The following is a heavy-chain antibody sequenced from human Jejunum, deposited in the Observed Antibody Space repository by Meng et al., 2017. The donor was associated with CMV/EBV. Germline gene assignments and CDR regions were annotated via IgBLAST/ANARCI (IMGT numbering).Heavy chain of an antibody. CDR2: IRYDGSYR. J-gene: IGHJ6*02. CDR1: RVNFKINN. CDR3: AKDGTKYGMDV. D-gene: IGHD1-26*01. V-gene: IGHV3-30*02. Sequence: VESGGVVDQPGGSLRLSWAASRVNFKINNMHWVRQAPGKGLEWVAFIRYDGSYRWYAESMKGRFSISRDNSKNSLYLQMNSLGPDDTAIYYCAKDGTKYGMDVWGQGTMVTVSS.